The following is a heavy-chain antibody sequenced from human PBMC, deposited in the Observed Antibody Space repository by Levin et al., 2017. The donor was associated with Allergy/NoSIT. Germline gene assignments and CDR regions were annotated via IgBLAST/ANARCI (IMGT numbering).Heavy chain of an antibody. CDR3: ARDLVVVLSSSPIAFYGLDV. CDR1: GFTLSSFA. Sequence: SGGSLRLSCTASGFTLSSFAMHWLRQAPGKRLEWVGTTSYDGTREDYADSVRGRFIISRDNSQNTFFLQLSRLRPDDTGVYYCARDLVVVLSSSPIAFYGLDVWGPGTTVTVSS. J-gene: IGHJ6*02. CDR2: TSYDGTRE. D-gene: IGHD2-15*01. V-gene: IGHV3-30*04.